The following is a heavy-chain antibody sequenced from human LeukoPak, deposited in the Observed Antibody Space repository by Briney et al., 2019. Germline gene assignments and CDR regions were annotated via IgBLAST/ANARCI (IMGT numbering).Heavy chain of an antibody. V-gene: IGHV4-34*01. J-gene: IGHJ6*03. CDR1: GGSFSGYY. CDR2: INHSGST. CDR3: ARFSGTRPIAHMDV. Sequence: PSETLSLIRAVYGGSFSGYYWRWIRKPPGKGLEWIGEINHSGSTNYNPSLKSRVTISVDTSKNQFSLKLSSVTAADTAVYYCARFSGTRPIAHMDVWGKGTTVTVSS. D-gene: IGHD3/OR15-3a*01.